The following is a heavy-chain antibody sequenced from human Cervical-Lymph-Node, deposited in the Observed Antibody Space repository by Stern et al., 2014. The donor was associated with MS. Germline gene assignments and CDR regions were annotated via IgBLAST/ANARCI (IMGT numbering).Heavy chain of an antibody. CDR3: ARDYEDTSMLFDH. J-gene: IGHJ4*02. CDR1: GFTFSSYG. D-gene: IGHD2-8*01. V-gene: IGHV3-30*03. Sequence: VQLEESGGAVVQPGRSLRLPCAASGFTFSSYGMHWVRQAPGKGLEWVTVISYDGNHKYYAASVKGRFTISRDNSKNTLHLQMNSVTPDDTAIYYCARDYEDTSMLFDHWGQGTLVTVSS. CDR2: ISYDGNHK.